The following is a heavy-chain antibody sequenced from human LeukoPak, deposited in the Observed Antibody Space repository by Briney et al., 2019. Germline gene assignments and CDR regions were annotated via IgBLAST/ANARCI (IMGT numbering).Heavy chain of an antibody. V-gene: IGHV3-30*04. J-gene: IGHJ4*02. CDR2: ISKDGNNK. CDR1: GFSFNSYP. D-gene: IGHD3-10*01. Sequence: RRSLRLSCAASGFSFNSYPMHWVRRAPGKGLEWVAVISKDGNNKYYADSVKGRFTISRDNSNNTLSLQMNGLRLEDTAVYYCARPDDSESFYRANHYWGRGTLVTVS. CDR3: ARPDDSESFYRANHY.